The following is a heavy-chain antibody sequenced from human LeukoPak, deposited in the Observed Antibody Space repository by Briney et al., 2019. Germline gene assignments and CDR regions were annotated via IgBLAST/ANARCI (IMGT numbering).Heavy chain of an antibody. Sequence: GGSLRLSCAASGFNFSAHYMNWVRQAPGKGLEWVSSISSSSSYIYYADSVKGRFTISRDNAKNSLYLQMNSLRAEDTAVYYCARAPFYDSSGYYSYWGQGTLVTVSS. CDR1: GFNFSAHY. J-gene: IGHJ4*02. V-gene: IGHV3-21*01. CDR2: ISSSSSYI. CDR3: ARAPFYDSSGYYSY. D-gene: IGHD3-22*01.